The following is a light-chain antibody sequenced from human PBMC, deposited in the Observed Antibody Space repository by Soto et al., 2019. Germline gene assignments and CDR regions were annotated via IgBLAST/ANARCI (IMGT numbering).Light chain of an antibody. V-gene: IGKV3-20*01. CDR3: QQFGDSPMYT. Sequence: EVVLTQSPRTLSLSPGERATLSCRANQSVSSNYLAWYLQRPGQAPRLLIFNASVRAAGTPARLSGSGAGADFTLSISSLEPEDSAGYYCQQFGDSPMYTFGQGTKLEIK. J-gene: IGKJ2*01. CDR1: QSVSSNY. CDR2: NAS.